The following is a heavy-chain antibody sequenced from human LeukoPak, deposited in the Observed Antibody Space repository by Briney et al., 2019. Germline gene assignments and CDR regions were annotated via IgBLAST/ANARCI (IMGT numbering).Heavy chain of an antibody. CDR2: ISSSSGII. V-gene: IGHV3-48*01. CDR3: AGGSGAVSGPKIDY. J-gene: IGHJ4*02. Sequence: GGSLRLSCAASGFTFSSYLMSWVRQAPGKGLEWVSYISSSSGIIYYADSVKGRFTISRDNAKNSLYLQMNSLRAEDTAVYYCAGGSGAVSGPKIDYWGQGTLVTVSS. CDR1: GFTFSSYL. D-gene: IGHD6-19*01.